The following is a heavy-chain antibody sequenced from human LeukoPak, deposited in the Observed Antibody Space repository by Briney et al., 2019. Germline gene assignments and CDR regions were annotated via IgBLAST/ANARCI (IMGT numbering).Heavy chain of an antibody. CDR3: ARGSYDSSGSNFDY. J-gene: IGHJ4*02. D-gene: IGHD3-22*01. V-gene: IGHV3-7*01. CDR2: IKQDGSEK. Sequence: GGSLRLSCAASGFTFSSYWMSWVRQAPGKRLEGVANIKQDGSEKYFVDSVRGRFTISRDNAKNSLYLQMNSLRAEDTAVHYCARGSYDSSGSNFDYWGQGTLVTVSS. CDR1: GFTFSSYW.